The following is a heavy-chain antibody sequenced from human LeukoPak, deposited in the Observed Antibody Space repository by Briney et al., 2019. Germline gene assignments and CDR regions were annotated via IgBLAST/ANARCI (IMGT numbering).Heavy chain of an antibody. V-gene: IGHV4-39*07. CDR2: IYYRGST. D-gene: IGHD2-15*01. J-gene: IGHJ4*02. CDR3: ARDLRYCSGGSCAYYFDY. CDR1: GGSISSSVHY. Sequence: SETLSLTCSVSGGSISSSVHYWAWIRQPPGKGLEWIAFIYYRGSTYYNPSLKSRVTISVDKSKNQFSLKLSSVTAADTAVYYCARDLRYCSGGSCAYYFDYWGQGTLVTVSS.